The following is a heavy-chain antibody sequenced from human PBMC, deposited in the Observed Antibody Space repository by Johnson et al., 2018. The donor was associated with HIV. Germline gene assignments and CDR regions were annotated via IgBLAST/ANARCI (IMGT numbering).Heavy chain of an antibody. CDR2: ISYDGSNK. V-gene: IGHV3-30-3*01. CDR1: GITFSSYA. D-gene: IGHD6-13*01. Sequence: QVQLVESGGGVVQPGRSLRLSCAASGITFSSYAMHWVRQAPGKGLEWVAVISYDGSNKYYADSVKGRFTISRANSKNTLYLQINSLRAEDTAVYYCAKDGGARGSSWYEGVFDIWGQGTMVTVSS. J-gene: IGHJ3*02. CDR3: AKDGGARGSSWYEGVFDI.